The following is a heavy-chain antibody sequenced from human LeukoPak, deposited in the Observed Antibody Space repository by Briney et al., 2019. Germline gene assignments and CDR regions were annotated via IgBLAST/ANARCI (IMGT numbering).Heavy chain of an antibody. CDR1: GGSISSSSYY. D-gene: IGHD5-24*01. CDR3: ARGGRWLQLKGDFDY. Sequence: ASETLSLTCTVSGGSISSSSYYWGWIRQPPGNGLEWIGSIYYSGSTYYNPSLKSRVTISVDTSKNQFSLKLSSVTAADTAVYYCARGGRWLQLKGDFDYWGQGTLVTVSS. CDR2: IYYSGST. V-gene: IGHV4-39*01. J-gene: IGHJ4*02.